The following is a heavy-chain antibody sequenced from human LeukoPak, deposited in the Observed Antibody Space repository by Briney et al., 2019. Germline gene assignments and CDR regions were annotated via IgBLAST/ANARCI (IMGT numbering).Heavy chain of an antibody. CDR2: IYWNDDK. D-gene: IGHD5-24*01. CDR3: AHSHLQRRDKANFDL. CDR1: GFSLSTSGVG. V-gene: IGHV2-5*01. Sequence: SGPTLVSPTQTLTLTCTFSGFSLSTSGVGVGWIRQPPGKALEWLALIYWNDDKRYSPSLKSRLTITKDTSKNQVVLTMTNMDPVDTATYYCAHSHLQRRDKANFDLWGRGTLVTVSS. J-gene: IGHJ2*01.